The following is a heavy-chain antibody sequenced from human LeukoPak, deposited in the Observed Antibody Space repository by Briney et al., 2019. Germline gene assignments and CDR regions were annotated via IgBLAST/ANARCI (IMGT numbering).Heavy chain of an antibody. J-gene: IGHJ6*03. CDR2: ISAYNGHT. Sequence: GASVKVSCKASGYTFTRYGISWVRQAPGQRLEWMGWISAYNGHTNYTQKLQGRVTMTTDTSTSTAYMELRSLSSDDTAVYFCVRDGHRLYDYYYYYMDVWGKGTTVTVSS. CDR3: VRDGHRLYDYYYYYMDV. D-gene: IGHD2-2*02. V-gene: IGHV1-18*01. CDR1: GYTFTRYG.